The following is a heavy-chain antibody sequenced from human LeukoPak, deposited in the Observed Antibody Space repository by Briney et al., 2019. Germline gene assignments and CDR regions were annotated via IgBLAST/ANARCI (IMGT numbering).Heavy chain of an antibody. D-gene: IGHD2-2*01. J-gene: IGHJ5*02. CDR1: GGSISSYY. CDR2: IYYSGST. Sequence: SETLSLTCTVSGGSISSYYWSWIRQPPGKGLEWIGYIYYSGSTNYNPSLKSRVTISVDTSKNQFCLKLSSVTAADAAVYYCARESRGYCSSTSCYAWFDPWGQGTLVTVSS. V-gene: IGHV4-59*01. CDR3: ARESRGYCSSTSCYAWFDP.